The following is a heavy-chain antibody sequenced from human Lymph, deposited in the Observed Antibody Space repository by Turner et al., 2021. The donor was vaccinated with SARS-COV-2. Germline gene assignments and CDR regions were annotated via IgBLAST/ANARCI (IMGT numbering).Heavy chain of an antibody. CDR2: MNPNSGNK. D-gene: IGHD1-26*01. CDR3: ARGRYSGGGMDV. Sequence: QVQLVQSGAEVKKPGASVMVCCKATGYTFTSYDINWVRQATGQGLEGMGWMNPNSGNKGYAQKCQGRVTMTRNTSISTAYMGRSSLRSEDTAVYYSARGRYSGGGMDVWGQGTTVTVSS. J-gene: IGHJ6*02. CDR1: GYTFTSYD. V-gene: IGHV1-8*02.